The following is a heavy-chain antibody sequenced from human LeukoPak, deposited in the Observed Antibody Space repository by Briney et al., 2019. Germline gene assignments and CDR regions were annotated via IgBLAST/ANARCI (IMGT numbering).Heavy chain of an antibody. CDR1: EFTFISYG. CDR2: IRYDGSNK. J-gene: IGHJ4*02. CDR3: AKAQRAGTLY. D-gene: IGHD6-19*01. V-gene: IGHV3-30*02. Sequence: GGSLSLSCAASEFTFISYGMHWFRQAPGKGLEWVAFIRYDGSNKYYADSVKGRFTISRDNSKNTLYLQMNSLRAEDTAVYYCAKAQRAGTLYWGQGTLVTVSS.